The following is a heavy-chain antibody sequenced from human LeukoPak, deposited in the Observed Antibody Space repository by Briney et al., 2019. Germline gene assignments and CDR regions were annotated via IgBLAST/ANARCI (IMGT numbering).Heavy chain of an antibody. J-gene: IGHJ6*03. CDR2: INPNSGGT. Sequence: ASVKVSCKASGYTFTGYYMHWVRHAPGQGLEWMGWINPNSGGTNYAQKFQGRVTMTRDTSISTAYMELSRLRSDDTAVYYCARAYASSSTLNYYYYYYMDVWGKGTTVTVSS. V-gene: IGHV1-2*02. D-gene: IGHD6-6*01. CDR1: GYTFTGYY. CDR3: ARAYASSSTLNYYYYYYMDV.